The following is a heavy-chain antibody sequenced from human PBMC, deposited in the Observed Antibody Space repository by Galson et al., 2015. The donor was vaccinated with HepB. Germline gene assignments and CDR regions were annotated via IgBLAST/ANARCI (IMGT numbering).Heavy chain of an antibody. CDR3: ARDPRDGYSHFDY. V-gene: IGHV3-74*01. D-gene: IGHD5-24*01. Sequence: SLRLSCAFSGFPFSNNWIHWVRQGPGKGLEWLSRFKSDGSITDYADSVKGRFTISRDNTKNTVYLQMNSLRADDTAVYHCARDPRDGYSHFDYWGQGTVVTVSS. CDR1: GFPFSNNW. CDR2: FKSDGSIT. J-gene: IGHJ4*02.